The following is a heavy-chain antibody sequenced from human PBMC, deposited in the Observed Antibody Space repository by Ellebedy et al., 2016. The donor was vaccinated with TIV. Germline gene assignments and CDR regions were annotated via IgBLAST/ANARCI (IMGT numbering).Heavy chain of an antibody. D-gene: IGHD3-22*01. V-gene: IGHV4-38-2*01. Sequence: MPSEILSLTCSVSGSSISSGYYWGWIRQPPGRGLEWIGSMFHSGSTYYSPSLKSRVTISVDTSKNQLSLRLSSVTAADTAVYYCATSYDSSGYYDDDAFDIWGQGTMVTVSS. CDR2: MFHSGST. J-gene: IGHJ3*02. CDR3: ATSYDSSGYYDDDAFDI. CDR1: GSSISSGYY.